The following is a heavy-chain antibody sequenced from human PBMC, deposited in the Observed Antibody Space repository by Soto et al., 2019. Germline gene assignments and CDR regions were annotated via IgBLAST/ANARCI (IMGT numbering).Heavy chain of an antibody. CDR1: GGSINSYY. V-gene: IGHV4-59*08. D-gene: IGHD6-19*01. Sequence: QVQLQESGPGLVKPSETLSLTCTVSGGSINSYYWSWIRQPPGKGLEWIGYIYYSGSTKYNPSLXSCVAIXXDTSKNQFSLNLSSVTAADTAVYYCARRYSSGFDYWGQGTLVTVSS. CDR2: IYYSGST. CDR3: ARRYSSGFDY. J-gene: IGHJ4*02.